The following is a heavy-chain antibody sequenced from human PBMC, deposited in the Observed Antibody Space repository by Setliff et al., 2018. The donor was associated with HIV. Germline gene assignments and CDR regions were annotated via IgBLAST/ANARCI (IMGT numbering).Heavy chain of an antibody. Sequence: LSLTCSVSGGSTSSSSYYWAWVRQPPGKGPEWIGSVYYSGSTHYNPSLKGRVTISVDTSKNQFSLKLSSVTAADTAVYYCARHGAFYYYYYMDVWGKGTTVTVSS. CDR3: ARHGAFYYYYYMDV. CDR2: VYYSGST. V-gene: IGHV4-39*01. CDR1: GGSTSSSSYY. J-gene: IGHJ6*03.